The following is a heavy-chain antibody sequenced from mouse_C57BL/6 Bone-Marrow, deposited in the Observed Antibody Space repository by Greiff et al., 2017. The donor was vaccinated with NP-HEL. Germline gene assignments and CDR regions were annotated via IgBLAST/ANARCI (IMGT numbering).Heavy chain of an antibody. J-gene: IGHJ2*01. CDR2: ISDGGSYT. CDR3: ARDDYGSRDY. CDR1: GFTFSSYA. D-gene: IGHD1-1*01. Sequence: EVKLVESGGGLVKPGGSLKLSCAASGFTFSSYAMSWVRQTPEKRLEWVATISDGGSYTYYPDNVKGRFTISRDNAKNNLYLQMSHLKSEDTAMYYCARDDYGSRDYWGQGTTLTVSS. V-gene: IGHV5-4*01.